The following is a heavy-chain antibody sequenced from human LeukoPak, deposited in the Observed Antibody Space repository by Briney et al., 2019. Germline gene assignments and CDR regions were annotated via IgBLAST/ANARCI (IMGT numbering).Heavy chain of an antibody. V-gene: IGHV1-8*01. CDR2: MNPNSGNT. Sequence: ASVKVSCKASGCTFTSYDINWVRQATGQGLEWMGWMNPNSGNTGYAQKFQGRVTMTRNTSISTAYMELSSLRSEDTAVYYCARGRSGWDRSDYWGQGTLVTVSS. CDR3: ARGRSGWDRSDY. CDR1: GCTFTSYD. D-gene: IGHD6-19*01. J-gene: IGHJ4*02.